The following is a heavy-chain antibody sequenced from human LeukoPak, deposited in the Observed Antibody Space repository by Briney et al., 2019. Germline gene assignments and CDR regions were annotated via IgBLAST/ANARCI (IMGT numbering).Heavy chain of an antibody. Sequence: PSETLALTCAVYGGSSSGYYWSWIRQPPGKGLEWIGESNHSGSTNYNPSLKSRVTISVDTSKNQFSLKLSSVTAADTAVYYCARKVWEIVVVPAASSRHNWFDPWGQGNLVTVSS. D-gene: IGHD2-2*01. CDR2: SNHSGST. CDR1: GGSSSGYY. CDR3: ARKVWEIVVVPAASSRHNWFDP. J-gene: IGHJ5*02. V-gene: IGHV4-34*01.